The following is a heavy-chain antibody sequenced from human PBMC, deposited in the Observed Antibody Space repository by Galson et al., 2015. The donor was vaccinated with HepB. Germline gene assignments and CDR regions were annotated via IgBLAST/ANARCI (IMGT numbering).Heavy chain of an antibody. V-gene: IGHV3-30*04. Sequence: SLRLSCAASGFTFSSYAMHWVRQAPGKGLEWVAVISYDGSNKYYADSVKGRFTISRDNSKNTLYLQMNSLRAEDTAVYYCARESYSGYSVLSSWGQGTLVTVSS. J-gene: IGHJ4*02. CDR2: ISYDGSNK. CDR3: ARESYSGYSVLSS. D-gene: IGHD5-12*01. CDR1: GFTFSSYA.